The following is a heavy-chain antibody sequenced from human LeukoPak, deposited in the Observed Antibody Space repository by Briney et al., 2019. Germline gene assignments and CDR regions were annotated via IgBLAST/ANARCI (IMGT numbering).Heavy chain of an antibody. D-gene: IGHD5-12*01. Sequence: PGRSLRLSCAGTGFTFSSYCMSWVSQASGEWLEWVGRIRSKGNNAASVKGRFTISRDDSTNTTYMQMNSLKTEDTAVYYCTRQGDGYDHFDNWGQGTLVTVSS. CDR2: IRSKGN. CDR1: GFTFSSYC. CDR3: TRQGDGYDHFDN. J-gene: IGHJ4*02. V-gene: IGHV3-73*01.